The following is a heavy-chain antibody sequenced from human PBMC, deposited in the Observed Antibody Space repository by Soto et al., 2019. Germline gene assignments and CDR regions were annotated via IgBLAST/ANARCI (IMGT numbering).Heavy chain of an antibody. J-gene: IGHJ6*03. CDR3: ARKGAAASYAHYYMDV. D-gene: IGHD6-13*01. CDR1: GGSISPYY. CDR2: VYYSGHT. V-gene: IGHV4-59*01. Sequence: QVQLQESGPGLVKPSETLSLTCTVSGGSISPYYWSWIRQPPGKGLEWIGYVYYSGHTNYNPSLASPLTISVDTSRNRFSLNLTSATAADTAVYYCARKGAAASYAHYYMDVWGRGTAVTVSS.